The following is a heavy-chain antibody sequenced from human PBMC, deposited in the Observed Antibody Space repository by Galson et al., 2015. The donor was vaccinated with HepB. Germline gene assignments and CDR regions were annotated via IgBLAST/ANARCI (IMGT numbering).Heavy chain of an antibody. J-gene: IGHJ5*02. V-gene: IGHV3-23*01. D-gene: IGHD5-18*01. CDR2: IRGNGAST. Sequence: SLRLSCAASGFAFDTHAMSWVRQAPGRGLEWISGIRGNGASTFYADSVKGRFTVSRDNSNNMLYLQMNSLRAEDAGLYFCAKGYGLFDPWGQGILVTVSS. CDR3: AKGYGLFDP. CDR1: GFAFDTHA.